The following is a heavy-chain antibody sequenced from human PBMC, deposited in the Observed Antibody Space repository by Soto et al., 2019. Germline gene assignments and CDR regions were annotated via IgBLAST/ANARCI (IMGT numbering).Heavy chain of an antibody. V-gene: IGHV3-30-3*01. CDR2: ISYDGSNK. J-gene: IGHJ5*02. Sequence: QVQLVESGGGVVQPGRSLRLSCAASGFTFSSYSMHWVRQAPGKGLEWVAVISYDGSNKYYADSVKGRFTISRDNSKNTRYLQMNSLRAEDTAVYYCARDLRVSGWEETWFDPWGQGTLVTVSS. CDR3: ARDLRVSGWEETWFDP. CDR1: GFTFSSYS. D-gene: IGHD6-19*01.